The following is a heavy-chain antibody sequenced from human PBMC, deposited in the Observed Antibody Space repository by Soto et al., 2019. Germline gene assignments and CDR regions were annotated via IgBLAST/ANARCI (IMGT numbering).Heavy chain of an antibody. J-gene: IGHJ6*02. V-gene: IGHV3-64*01. CDR2: ISSNGGST. CDR3: ARGYRESGTPYYYGMDV. D-gene: IGHD1-26*01. Sequence: EVQLVESGGGLVQPGGSLRLSCAASGFTFSSYAMHWVRQAPGKGLEYVSGISSNGGSTYYVNSVKGRFTISRDNSKNTLYLQMGSLRAEDMAVYYCARGYRESGTPYYYGMDVWGQGTTVTVSS. CDR1: GFTFSSYA.